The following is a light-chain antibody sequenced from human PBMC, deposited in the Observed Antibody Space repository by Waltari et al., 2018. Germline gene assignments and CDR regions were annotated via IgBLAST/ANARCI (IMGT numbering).Light chain of an antibody. Sequence: DIQMTQSPSTLSAPVGDRVTITCRAGQSLRRWLAGYQQKPGKAPKLVISKSSTLESGVPSRCSGSGSGTEFTLTISSLQPDDFATYHCQQYKSPPWTFGQGTKVEIK. CDR1: QSLRRW. CDR3: QQYKSPPWT. CDR2: KSS. J-gene: IGKJ1*01. V-gene: IGKV1-5*03.